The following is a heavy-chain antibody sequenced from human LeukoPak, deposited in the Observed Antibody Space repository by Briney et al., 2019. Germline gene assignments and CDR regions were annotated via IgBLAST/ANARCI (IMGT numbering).Heavy chain of an antibody. V-gene: IGHV4-59*08. D-gene: IGHD4-17*01. CDR1: GGSISSYY. J-gene: IGHJ6*02. CDR2: IYYSGST. Sequence: SETLSLTCTVSGGSISSYYWSWIRQPPGKGLEWIEYIYYSGSTNYNPYLKSRVTISVDTSKNQFSLKLSSVTAADTAVYYCARSPNDYGSSYGMDVWGQGTTVTVSS. CDR3: ARSPNDYGSSYGMDV.